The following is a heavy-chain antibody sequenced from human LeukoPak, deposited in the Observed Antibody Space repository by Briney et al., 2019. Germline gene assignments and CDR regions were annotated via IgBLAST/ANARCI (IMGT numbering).Heavy chain of an antibody. CDR3: ARGFNWNSPYYYYMDV. Sequence: ASVKVSCKASRYTFTGDYMHWVRQAPGQGLEWMGWINPNSGGTNYAQKFQGRVTMTRDTSISTAYMELSRLRSDDTAVYYCARGFNWNSPYYYYMDVWGKGTTVTVSS. CDR1: RYTFTGDY. CDR2: INPNSGGT. V-gene: IGHV1-2*02. D-gene: IGHD1-7*01. J-gene: IGHJ6*03.